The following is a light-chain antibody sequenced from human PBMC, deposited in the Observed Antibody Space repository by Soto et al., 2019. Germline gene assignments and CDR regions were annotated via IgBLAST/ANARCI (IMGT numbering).Light chain of an antibody. CDR2: GNS. V-gene: IGLV1-40*01. Sequence: QSVLTQPPSVSGAPGQRVTISCTGSSSNIGAGYDVHWYQQLPGTAPKLLIYGNSNRPSGVPDRFSGSKSGTSASLAITGLQAEDEADYYCQSYDSSLSGRWVFGGG. CDR3: QSYDSSLSGRWV. CDR1: SSNIGAGYD. J-gene: IGLJ3*02.